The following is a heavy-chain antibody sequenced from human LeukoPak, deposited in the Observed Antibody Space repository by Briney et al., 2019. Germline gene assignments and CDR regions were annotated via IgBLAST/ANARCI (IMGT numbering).Heavy chain of an antibody. V-gene: IGHV3-23*01. CDR1: GFTFSSYA. CDR3: AKGRCSGGSCYRGDYYGMDV. J-gene: IGHJ6*02. CDR2: ISGSGGST. D-gene: IGHD2-15*01. Sequence: GGSLRLSCAASGFTFSSYAMSWVRQAPGKGPEWVSAISGSGGSTYYADSVKGRFTISRDNSKNTLYLQMNSLRAEDTAVYYCAKGRCSGGSCYRGDYYGMDVWGQGTTVTVSS.